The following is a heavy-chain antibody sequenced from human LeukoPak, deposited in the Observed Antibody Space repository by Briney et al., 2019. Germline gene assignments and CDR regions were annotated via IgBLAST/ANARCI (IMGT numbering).Heavy chain of an antibody. Sequence: GGSLRLSCAASGSTFSDYSLDWVRQAPGKGLEWVGRIRRRANSYTTEYAASVKDRFIILRDDSKNSLYLHMNRLKTEDTAVYHCTRDGGENGKTAFDIWGQGTLVTVSA. J-gene: IGHJ3*02. D-gene: IGHD3-16*01. V-gene: IGHV3-72*01. CDR3: TRDGGENGKTAFDI. CDR1: GSTFSDYS. CDR2: IRRRANSYTT.